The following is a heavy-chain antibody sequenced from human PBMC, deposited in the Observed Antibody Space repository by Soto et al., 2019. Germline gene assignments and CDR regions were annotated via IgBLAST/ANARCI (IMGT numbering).Heavy chain of an antibody. V-gene: IGHV1-3*01. Sequence: QVQLVQSGAEVKKPGASVKVSCKASGYTFTSYAMHWVRQAPGQRLEWMGWINAGNGNTKYSQKFQGRVTITRDTXXXXXXXXXXXXXXXXXXXXYCARDYYDSSGYYAYFDYWGQGTLVTVSS. J-gene: IGHJ4*02. CDR3: ARDYYDSSGYYAYFDY. D-gene: IGHD3-22*01. CDR1: GYTFTSYA. CDR2: INAGNGNT.